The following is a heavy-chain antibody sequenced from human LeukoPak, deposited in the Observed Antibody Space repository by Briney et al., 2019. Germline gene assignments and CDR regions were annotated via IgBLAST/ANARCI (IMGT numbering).Heavy chain of an antibody. CDR1: GFTLSTNA. V-gene: IGHV3-23*01. Sequence: GGSLRLSCLTTGFTLSTNAMSWVRQAPGKGLEWISGISGSGASTYYADSVKGRFTISRDDSRNTLYLQMNSLRGDDTAVYYCAKDVGKWESLHFFDYWGQGTLVTVSS. CDR2: ISGSGAST. CDR3: AKDVGKWESLHFFDY. J-gene: IGHJ4*02. D-gene: IGHD1-26*01.